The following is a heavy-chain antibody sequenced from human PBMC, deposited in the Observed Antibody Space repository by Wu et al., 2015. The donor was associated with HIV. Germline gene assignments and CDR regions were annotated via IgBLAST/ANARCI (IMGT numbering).Heavy chain of an antibody. V-gene: IGHV1-2*02. CDR3: AREVYGSASSSKYLQD. Sequence: LQSGAEVKKPGASVRVSCKASGYTFSDFSIHWVRQALGQGPEWMGWINPDIGATKYEQKFQGRVTMTRDTSISRVYLELSSLKSDDTAVYFCAREVYGSASSSKYLQDWGQGTLVTVAS. D-gene: IGHD3-10*01. CDR1: GYTFSDFS. J-gene: IGHJ1*01. CDR2: INPDIGAT.